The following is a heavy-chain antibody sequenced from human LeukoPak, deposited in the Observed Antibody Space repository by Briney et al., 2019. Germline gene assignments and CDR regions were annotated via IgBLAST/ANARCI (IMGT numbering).Heavy chain of an antibody. CDR1: GGSISSYY. Sequence: PSETLSLTCTVSGGSISSYYWSWIRHPPGKGLEWIGYIYYSGSTNYHPSLKSRVTISVDTSKNQFSLKLSSVTAADTAVYYCARFLTTGVWPWGQGTLVTVSS. V-gene: IGHV4-59*01. D-gene: IGHD2-8*01. J-gene: IGHJ5*02. CDR3: ARFLTTGVWP. CDR2: IYYSGST.